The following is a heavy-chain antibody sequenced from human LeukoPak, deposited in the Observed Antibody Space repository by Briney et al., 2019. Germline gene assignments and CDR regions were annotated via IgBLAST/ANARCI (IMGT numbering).Heavy chain of an antibody. D-gene: IGHD1-20*01. CDR3: ARSSVTADDFYYYYMDV. CDR1: GGSISSGHYY. V-gene: IGHV4-31*03. J-gene: IGHJ6*03. CDR2: IYYRGNT. Sequence: SQALSLTCTVSGGSISSGHYYWTWIRQHPGKGLEWIGYIYYRGNTYSNPSLTGRLTISVDTSKNQFSLRLSSVTAADTAVYYCARSSVTADDFYYYYMDVWGKGTTVTVSS.